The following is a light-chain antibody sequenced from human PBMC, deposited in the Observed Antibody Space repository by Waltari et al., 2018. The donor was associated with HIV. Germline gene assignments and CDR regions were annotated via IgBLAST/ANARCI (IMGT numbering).Light chain of an antibody. CDR2: SVS. J-gene: IGKJ4*01. Sequence: AIRMTQSPSSLSASTGDALNIPCRASGDINSDFAWYRQKPGKAPELLISSVSALRTGVPSRFSGSGSGTDFTLSISCLQSDDFGTYYCQQYSQFPLSFGGGTKVE. CDR1: GDINSD. V-gene: IGKV1-8*01. CDR3: QQYSQFPLS.